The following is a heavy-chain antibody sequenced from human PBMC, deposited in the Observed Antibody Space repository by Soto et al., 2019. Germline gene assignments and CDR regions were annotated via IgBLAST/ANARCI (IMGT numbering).Heavy chain of an antibody. CDR1: GGSFSGYY. Sequence: SETLSLTCAVYGGSFSGYYWSWIRQPPGKGLEWIGEINHSGSTNYNPSLKSRVTISVDTSKNQFSLKLSSVTAADTAVYYCARVVAIFGVVIISEFDYWGQGTLVTVSS. J-gene: IGHJ4*02. CDR3: ARVVAIFGVVIISEFDY. V-gene: IGHV4-34*01. D-gene: IGHD3-3*01. CDR2: INHSGST.